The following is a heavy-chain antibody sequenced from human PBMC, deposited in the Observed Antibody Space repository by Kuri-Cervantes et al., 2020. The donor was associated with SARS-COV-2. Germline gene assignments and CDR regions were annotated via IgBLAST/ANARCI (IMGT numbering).Heavy chain of an antibody. CDR2: ISAYNGNT. V-gene: IGHV1-18*01. Sequence: ASVKVSCKASGGTFSSYAISWVRQAPGQGLEWMGGISAYNGNTNYAQKLQGRVTMTTDTSTSTAYMELRSLRSDDTAVYYCARGEVRYSFNYYYYMDVWGKGTTVTVSS. CDR3: ARGEVRYSFNYYYYMDV. CDR1: GGTFSSYA. D-gene: IGHD6-13*01. J-gene: IGHJ6*03.